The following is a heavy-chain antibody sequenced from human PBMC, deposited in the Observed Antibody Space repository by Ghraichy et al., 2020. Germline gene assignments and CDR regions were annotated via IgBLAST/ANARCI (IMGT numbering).Heavy chain of an antibody. D-gene: IGHD1-26*01. CDR2: INPNNGGT. Sequence: SVKVSCKASGYTFTASYIQWVRQAPGQGLEWMGWINPNNGGTNYAQKFQGWVTMTRDTSTNTAYMEVTSLKSDDTAVYYCAKGRAGSFRDGFEIWGQGTMVTVSS. V-gene: IGHV1-2*04. CDR1: GYTFTASY. CDR3: AKGRAGSFRDGFEI. J-gene: IGHJ3*02.